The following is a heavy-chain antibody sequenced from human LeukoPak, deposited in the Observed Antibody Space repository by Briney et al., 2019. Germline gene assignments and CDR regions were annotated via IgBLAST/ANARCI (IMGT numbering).Heavy chain of an antibody. D-gene: IGHD6-19*01. V-gene: IGHV1-69*06. Sequence: ASVKVSCKASGGTFSSYAISWVRQAPGQGLEWMGGIIPIFGTANYAQKFQGRVTITADKSTSTAYMELSSLRSEDTAVYYCARVSGHSSGWPDYWGQGTLVTVSS. CDR1: GGTFSSYA. CDR2: IIPIFGTA. J-gene: IGHJ4*02. CDR3: ARVSGHSSGWPDY.